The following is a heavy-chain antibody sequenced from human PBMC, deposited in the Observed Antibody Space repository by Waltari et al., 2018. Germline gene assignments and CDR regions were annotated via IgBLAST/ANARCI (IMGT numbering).Heavy chain of an antibody. CDR2: TYYRSKWFY. CDR1: GDSFSSNDST. CDR3: ARDLTEGKGNWFDP. V-gene: IGHV6-1*01. Sequence: VQLQQSGPGLVKPSQTLSLPCAISGDSFSSNDSTWDWVRQSPSRGLEWLGRTYYRSKWFYDYALSVRSRISINPDTTKNQVSLQLKSVTPEDTAVYYCARDLTEGKGNWFDPWGQGTQVTVSS. J-gene: IGHJ5*02. D-gene: IGHD3-10*01.